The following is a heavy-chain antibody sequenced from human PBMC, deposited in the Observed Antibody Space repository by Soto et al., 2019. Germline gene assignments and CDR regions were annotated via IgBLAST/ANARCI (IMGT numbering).Heavy chain of an antibody. CDR1: GYSFTSYA. CDR3: ARGVENIVVVLDVFGYYGMDV. Sequence: AAAHVSCKSSGYSFTSYAIYWVRQAPGQRLEWMGWINAGNCNTKYSQKLQGRVTFTGDTSASTAHMELSSLRSEDTAVYFCARGVENIVVVLDVFGYYGMDVWGQGTTVTVSS. CDR2: INAGNCNT. V-gene: IGHV1-3*01. J-gene: IGHJ6*02. D-gene: IGHD2-2*01.